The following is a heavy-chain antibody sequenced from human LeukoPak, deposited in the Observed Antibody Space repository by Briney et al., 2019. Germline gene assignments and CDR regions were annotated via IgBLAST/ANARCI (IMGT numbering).Heavy chain of an antibody. D-gene: IGHD3-22*01. CDR1: GYSFITYW. V-gene: IGHV5-51*01. J-gene: IGHJ4*02. Sequence: GESLKISCTVSGYSFITYWIGWVRQMPGKGLEWMGIIYGDDSETRYSPSFQGQVTISADKSISTAYLQWRSLKASDTAMYYCGRRARYYYDNSDFFNFDYWGQGTLVTVSS. CDR2: IYGDDSET. CDR3: GRRARYYYDNSDFFNFDY.